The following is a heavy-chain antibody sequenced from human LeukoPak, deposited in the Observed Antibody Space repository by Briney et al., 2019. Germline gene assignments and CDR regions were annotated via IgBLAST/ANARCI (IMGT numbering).Heavy chain of an antibody. J-gene: IGHJ4*02. CDR1: GGSFSVYY. D-gene: IGHD2-15*01. CDR3: ARAPQACIGGSCDPSQFDY. V-gene: IGHV4-34*01. CDR2: INHSGST. Sequence: SETLSLTCAVYGGSFSVYYWSWIRQPPGKGLEWIGEINHSGSTNYNPCLKSRVTISVDTSKNQFSLKLSSVTAADTAVYYCARAPQACIGGSCDPSQFDYWGQGTLVTVSS.